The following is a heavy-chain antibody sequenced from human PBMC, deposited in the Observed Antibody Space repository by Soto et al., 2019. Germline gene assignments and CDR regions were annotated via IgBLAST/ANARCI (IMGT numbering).Heavy chain of an antibody. V-gene: IGHV6-1*01. D-gene: IGHD3-3*01. CDR2: TYYRSKWYN. J-gene: IGHJ4*02. CDR1: GDSVSSNSAA. Sequence: PSQTLSLTCAISGDSVSSNSAAWNWIRQSPSRGLEWLGRTYYRSKWYNDYAVSVKSRITINPDTSKNQFSLQLNSVTPEDTAVYYCERDFFNDFWGGSYYFDNGAQETLVTVSS. CDR3: ERDFFNDFWGGSYYFDN.